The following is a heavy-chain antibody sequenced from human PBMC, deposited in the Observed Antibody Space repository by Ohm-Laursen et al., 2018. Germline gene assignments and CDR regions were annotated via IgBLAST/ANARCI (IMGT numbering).Heavy chain of an antibody. J-gene: IGHJ4*02. CDR2: IYSSGST. D-gene: IGHD3-22*01. Sequence: SETLSLTCTVSGDSISSYYWSWIRQPAGKGLEWIGRIYSSGSTNYNPSLKSRVTMSVDTSKNQFSLKLSSSTDADTAVYYCAREGKSDDSTGYFLGYWGPGTLVTVSS. V-gene: IGHV4-4*07. CDR1: GDSISSYY. CDR3: AREGKSDDSTGYFLGY.